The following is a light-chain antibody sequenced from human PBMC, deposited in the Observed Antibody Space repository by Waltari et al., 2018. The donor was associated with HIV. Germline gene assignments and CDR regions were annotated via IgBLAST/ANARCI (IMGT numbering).Light chain of an antibody. CDR3: CSYTGTNPFLL. Sequence: SALTQPAPVSGPPGKSVTIPGTGTNRNVGSYTLVPGYQQHPGIAPKVSIYAVTQRPSGVSSRFSGSKSGNTASLTISGLQAEDEANYYCCSYTGTNPFLLFGGGTKLTVL. CDR2: AVT. J-gene: IGLJ2*01. CDR1: NRNVGSYTL. V-gene: IGLV2-23*02.